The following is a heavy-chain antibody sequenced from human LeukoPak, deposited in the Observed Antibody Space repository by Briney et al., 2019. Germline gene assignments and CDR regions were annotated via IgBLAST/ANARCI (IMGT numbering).Heavy chain of an antibody. CDR1: GFTFSDYY. Sequence: LRLSCAASGFTFSDYYMSWIRQPPGKGLEWIGEIERGGSTVYSPTLKSRVTMSLDTSKIQFSLRLTSVTAADTAVYFCARGGLAGSSWSWFDPWGQGTLVTVSS. CDR3: ARGGLAGSSWSWFDP. V-gene: IGHV4-34*01. CDR2: IERGGST. D-gene: IGHD6-13*01. J-gene: IGHJ5*02.